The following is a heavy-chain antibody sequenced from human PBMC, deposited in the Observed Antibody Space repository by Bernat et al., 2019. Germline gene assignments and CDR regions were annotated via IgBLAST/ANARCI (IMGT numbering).Heavy chain of an antibody. J-gene: IGHJ4*02. Sequence: QVQLMESGGGVVQPGRSLRLSCAASGFTFSSYGMHWVRQAPGKGLEWVAVIWYDGSNKYYADSVKGRFTISRDNSKNTLYLQMNSLRAEDTAVYYCARGYSSGWDYYFDYWGQGTLVTVSS. D-gene: IGHD6-19*01. V-gene: IGHV3-33*01. CDR3: ARGYSSGWDYYFDY. CDR2: IWYDGSNK. CDR1: GFTFSSYG.